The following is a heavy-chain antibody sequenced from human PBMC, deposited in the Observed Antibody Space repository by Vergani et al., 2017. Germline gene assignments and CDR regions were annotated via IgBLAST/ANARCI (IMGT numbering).Heavy chain of an antibody. CDR2: ISSSSSYT. J-gene: IGHJ3*02. CDR3: ARDYRGMIDAFDI. CDR1: GFTFSGSA. D-gene: IGHD3-16*02. V-gene: IGHV3-21*05. Sequence: EVQLVESGGGLVQPGGSLKLSCAASGFTFSGSAMHWVRQAPGKGLEWVSYISSSSSYTNYADSVKGRFTISRDNAKNSLYLQMNSLRAEDTAVYYCARDYRGMIDAFDIWGQGTMVTVSS.